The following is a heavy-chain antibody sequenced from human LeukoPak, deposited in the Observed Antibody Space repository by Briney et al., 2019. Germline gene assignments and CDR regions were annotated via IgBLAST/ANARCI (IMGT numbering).Heavy chain of an antibody. CDR3: AREGCGSGHDAFDI. CDR1: GYTFTSYG. J-gene: IGHJ3*02. Sequence: ASVKVSCKASGYTFTSYGISWVRQAPGQGLEWMGWISAYNGNTNYAQKLQGRVTITADESTSTAYMELSSLRSEDTAVYYCAREGCGSGHDAFDIWGQGTMVTVSS. D-gene: IGHD3-10*01. V-gene: IGHV1-18*01. CDR2: ISAYNGNT.